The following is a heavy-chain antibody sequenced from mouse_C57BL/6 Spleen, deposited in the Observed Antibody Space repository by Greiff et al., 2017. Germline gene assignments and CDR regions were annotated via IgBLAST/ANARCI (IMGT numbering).Heavy chain of an antibody. V-gene: IGHV5-17*01. Sequence: EVMLVESGGGLVKPGGSLKLSCAASGFTFSDYGMHWVRQAPEKGLEWVAYISSGSSTIYYADTVKGRFTISRDNAKNTLFLKMTSLRYEDTAMYYCAKLGRGVDYWGQGTTLTVSS. CDR2: ISSGSSTI. CDR1: GFTFSDYG. J-gene: IGHJ2*01. D-gene: IGHD4-1*01. CDR3: AKLGRGVDY.